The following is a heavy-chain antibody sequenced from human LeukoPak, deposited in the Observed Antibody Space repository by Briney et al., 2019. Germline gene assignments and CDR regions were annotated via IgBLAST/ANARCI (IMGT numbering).Heavy chain of an antibody. CDR2: ISGSGGST. CDR3: AKGTSTAMATTDY. V-gene: IGHV3-23*01. J-gene: IGHJ4*02. CDR1: GFTFRSYA. D-gene: IGHD5-18*01. Sequence: GGSLRLSCAASGFTFRSYAMSWVRRAPGKGLEWVSAISGSGGSTYYADSVKGRFTISRDNSKNTLYLQMNSLRAEDTAVYYCAKGTSTAMATTDYWGQGTLVTVSS.